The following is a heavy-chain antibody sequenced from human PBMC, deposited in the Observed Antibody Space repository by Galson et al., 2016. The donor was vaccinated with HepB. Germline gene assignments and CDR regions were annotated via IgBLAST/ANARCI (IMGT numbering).Heavy chain of an antibody. CDR3: AKHNSVYDLGPFDY. CDR1: GFTFSNYA. CDR2: ISSSGGST. D-gene: IGHD5/OR15-5a*01. J-gene: IGHJ4*02. V-gene: IGHV3-23*01. Sequence: SLRLSCAASGFTFSNYAMNWVRQAPGKGLEWVSVISSSGGSTYYADSIKGRFTISRDNSKNTLYLQMNSLRAEETAVYYCAKHNSVYDLGPFDYWGQGTLATVSS.